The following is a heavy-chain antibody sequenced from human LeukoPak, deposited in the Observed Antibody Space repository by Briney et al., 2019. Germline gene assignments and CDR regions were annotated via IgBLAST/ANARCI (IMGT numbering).Heavy chain of an antibody. J-gene: IGHJ4*02. CDR2: XRSKAYGGTI. Sequence: RPGGSLRLSCTASGFTFGDYAMSWFRQAPGKGLEWVGFXRSKAYGGTIEYAASVKGRFTISGDDSKSIAYLQMNSLKTEDTAVYYCTRDISGQLPYYFDYWGQGTLVTVSS. D-gene: IGHD2-2*01. CDR1: GFTFGDYA. V-gene: IGHV3-49*03. CDR3: TRDISGQLPYYFDY.